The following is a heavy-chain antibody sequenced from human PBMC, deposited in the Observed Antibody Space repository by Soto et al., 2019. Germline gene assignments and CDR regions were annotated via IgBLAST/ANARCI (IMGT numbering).Heavy chain of an antibody. J-gene: IGHJ4*02. CDR3: ARDRRYSSSSALDY. D-gene: IGHD6-6*01. V-gene: IGHV4-31*11. Sequence: SETLSLTCAVYGGSFSGYYWSWIRQHPGKGLEWIGYIYYSGSTYYNPSLKSRVTISVDTSKNQFSLKLSSVTAADTAVYYCARDRRYSSSSALDYWGQGTLVTVSS. CDR2: IYYSGST. CDR1: GGSFSGYY.